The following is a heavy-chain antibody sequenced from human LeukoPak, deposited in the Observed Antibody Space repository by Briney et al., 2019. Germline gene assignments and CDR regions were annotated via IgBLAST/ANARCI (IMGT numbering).Heavy chain of an antibody. Sequence: GGSLRLSCAASGFALSHYSLTWVRQAPGKGLEWVSSISTTSAYIHYAESMKGRFSISRDNIDNVVYLQMNSLRGEDTAVYYCARVAVAGPTGWFDSWGQGTLVTVSS. CDR2: ISTTSAYI. V-gene: IGHV3-21*01. J-gene: IGHJ5*01. CDR3: ARVAVAGPTGWFDS. D-gene: IGHD6-19*01. CDR1: GFALSHYS.